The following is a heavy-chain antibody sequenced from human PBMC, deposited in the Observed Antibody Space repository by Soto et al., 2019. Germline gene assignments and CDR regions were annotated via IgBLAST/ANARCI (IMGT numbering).Heavy chain of an antibody. J-gene: IGHJ6*02. CDR1: GGSFSGYY. D-gene: IGHD2-2*01. CDR2: INHSGST. V-gene: IGHV4-34*01. Sequence: SETLSLTCAVYGGSFSGYYWSWISQPPEKGLEWIGEINHSGSTNYNPSLKSRVTISVDTSNNQFSLKLSSVTAADTAVYYCARLGGYCSSTSCYGYYGMDVWGQGTTVTVS. CDR3: ARLGGYCSSTSCYGYYGMDV.